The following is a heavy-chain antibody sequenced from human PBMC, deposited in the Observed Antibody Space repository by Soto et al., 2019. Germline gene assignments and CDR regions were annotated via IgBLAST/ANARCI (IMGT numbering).Heavy chain of an antibody. D-gene: IGHD3-10*01. Sequence: QVQLVESGGGVVQPGRSLRLSCAASGFTFSSYAMHWVRQAPGKGLEWVAVISYDGSNKYYADSVKGRFTISRDNSKNTLYLQMNSLXXXXXXXXYCARDPYGXXXXXYWGQG. CDR2: ISYDGSNK. CDR3: ARDPYGXXXXXY. V-gene: IGHV3-30-3*01. J-gene: IGHJ4*02. CDR1: GFTFSSYA.